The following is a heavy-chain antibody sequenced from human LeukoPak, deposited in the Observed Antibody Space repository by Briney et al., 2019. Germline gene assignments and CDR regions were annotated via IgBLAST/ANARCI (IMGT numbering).Heavy chain of an antibody. J-gene: IGHJ3*02. CDR1: GGTFSSYA. CDR3: ARGSGSYQEAFDI. Sequence: ASVKVSCKASGGTFSSYAISWVRQAPGQGLEWMGGIIPIFGTVNYAQKFQGRVTITADESTSTAYMELSSLRSEDTAVYYCARGSGSYQEAFDIWGQGTMVTVSS. V-gene: IGHV1-69*13. D-gene: IGHD1-26*01. CDR2: IIPIFGTV.